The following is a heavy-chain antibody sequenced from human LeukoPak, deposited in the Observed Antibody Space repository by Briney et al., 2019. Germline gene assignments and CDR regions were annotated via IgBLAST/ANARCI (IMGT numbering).Heavy chain of an antibody. J-gene: IGHJ4*02. CDR3: TTDPGYSYGFPFDY. CDR1: GFTFSNAW. Sequence: GRSLRLSCAASGFTFSNAWMSWVRQAPGKGLEWVGRIKSKTDGGTTDYAAPVKGRFTISRDDSKNTLYLQMNSLKTEDTVVYYCTTDPGYSYGFPFDYWGQGTLVTVSS. D-gene: IGHD5-18*01. V-gene: IGHV3-15*01. CDR2: IKSKTDGGTT.